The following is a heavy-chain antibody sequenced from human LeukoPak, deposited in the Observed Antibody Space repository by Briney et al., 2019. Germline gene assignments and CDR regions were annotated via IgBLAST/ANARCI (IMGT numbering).Heavy chain of an antibody. Sequence: ASVKVSCKTSGYTFIDFGITWVRQAPGQGLEWVGWINTKTGQINLARKLQGRVTMTTDTSTRTAYMELRSLSSDDTAVYFCARAIAYDVDYWGPGTLVTVSS. CDR1: GYTFIDFG. CDR3: ARAIAYDVDY. V-gene: IGHV1-18*01. J-gene: IGHJ4*02. D-gene: IGHD3-16*01. CDR2: INTKTGQI.